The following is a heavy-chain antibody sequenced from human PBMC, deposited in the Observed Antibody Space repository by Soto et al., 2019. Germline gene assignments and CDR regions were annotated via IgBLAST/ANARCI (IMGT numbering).Heavy chain of an antibody. Sequence: GGSLRLSCAASGFTFSSYDMHWVRQATGKGLEWVSAIGTAGDTYYPGSVKGRFTISRENAKNSLYLQMNSLRAGDTAVYYCARSSSGWNKYYYYYYMDVWGKGTTVTVSS. CDR3: ARSSSGWNKYYYYYYMDV. D-gene: IGHD6-19*01. J-gene: IGHJ6*03. CDR1: GFTFSSYD. V-gene: IGHV3-13*01. CDR2: IGTAGDT.